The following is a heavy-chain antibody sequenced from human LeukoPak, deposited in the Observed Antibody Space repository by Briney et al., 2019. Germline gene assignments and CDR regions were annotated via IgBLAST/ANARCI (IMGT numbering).Heavy chain of an antibody. CDR1: GFTFSSHW. Sequence: PGGSLRLSCAASGFTFSSHWMHWVRQAPGKGLVWVSRINTDGSTTTYVDSVKGRFTISRDNAKNSLYLQMNSLRAEDTAVYYCARDYYGSGSPSSADYWGQGTLVTVSS. CDR3: ARDYYGSGSPSSADY. J-gene: IGHJ4*02. D-gene: IGHD3-10*01. V-gene: IGHV3-74*01. CDR2: INTDGSTT.